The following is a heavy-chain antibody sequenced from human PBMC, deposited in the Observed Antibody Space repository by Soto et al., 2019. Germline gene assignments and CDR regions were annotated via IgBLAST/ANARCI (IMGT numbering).Heavy chain of an antibody. D-gene: IGHD1-26*01. CDR3: ARLSGSYNDRYFDN. CDR2: IYYSGST. J-gene: IGHJ4*02. Sequence: PSETLCLTCTVSGVSISSYYWSWILQPPGKGLEWIGYIYYSGSTNYNPSLKSRVTISVDTSNNQFSLKVKSVTAADTAVYFCARLSGSYNDRYFDNWGQGTLVTVSS. V-gene: IGHV4-59*12. CDR1: GVSISSYY.